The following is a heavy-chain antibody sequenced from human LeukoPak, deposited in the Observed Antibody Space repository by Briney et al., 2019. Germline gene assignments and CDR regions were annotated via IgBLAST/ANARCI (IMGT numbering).Heavy chain of an antibody. J-gene: IGHJ5*02. CDR1: GGSFSGYY. CDR3: ARGPFAGLLSDLLNWFDP. CDR2: INHSGST. D-gene: IGHD3-10*01. Sequence: SETLSLTCAVYGGSFSGYYWSWIRQPPGKGLEWIGEINHSGSTNYNPSLKSRVTISVDTSKNQFSLKLSSVTAADTAVYYCARGPFAGLLSDLLNWFDPWGQGTLVTVSS. V-gene: IGHV4-34*01.